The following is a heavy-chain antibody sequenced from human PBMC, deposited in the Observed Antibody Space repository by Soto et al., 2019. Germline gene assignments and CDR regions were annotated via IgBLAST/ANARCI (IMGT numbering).Heavy chain of an antibody. Sequence: PSETLSLTCAVYGGSLSGYYWTWLRQPPGKGLEWIGEVNHSGSTKYNPSLKSRVTISVDTSKNQFSLKLSSVTAADTAVYYCARVGDDYNDKFDSWGQGTLVTVSS. CDR2: VNHSGST. CDR1: GGSLSGYY. J-gene: IGHJ4*02. D-gene: IGHD4-4*01. V-gene: IGHV4-34*01. CDR3: ARVGDDYNDKFDS.